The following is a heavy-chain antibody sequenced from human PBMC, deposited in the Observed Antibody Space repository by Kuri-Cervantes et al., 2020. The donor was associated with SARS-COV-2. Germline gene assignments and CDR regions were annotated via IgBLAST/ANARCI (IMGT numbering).Heavy chain of an antibody. CDR1: GGSISSYY. Sequence: SETLSLTCTVSGGSISSYYWSWIRQPPGKGLEWIGYIYYSGSTNYNPSLKSRVTISVDTSKNQFSLKLSSVTAADTAVYYCARVPPIVVVPAVMPSYHYYYYGMDVWGQGTTVTVSS. V-gene: IGHV4-59*01. CDR3: ARVPPIVVVPAVMPSYHYYYYGMDV. J-gene: IGHJ6*02. D-gene: IGHD2-2*01. CDR2: IYYSGST.